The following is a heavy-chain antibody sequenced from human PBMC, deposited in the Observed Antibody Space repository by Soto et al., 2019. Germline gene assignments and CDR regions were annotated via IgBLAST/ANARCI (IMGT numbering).Heavy chain of an antibody. D-gene: IGHD5-12*01. V-gene: IGHV4-59*01. J-gene: IGHJ6*02. Sequence: PSETLSLTCTVSGGSINNYYWSWIRQPPGKGLEWIGYIYYSGSTNYNPSLKSRVTISVDTSKNQFSLKLSPVTAADTAVYYCARENLRSRMDVWGQGTTVTVSS. CDR2: IYYSGST. CDR3: ARENLRSRMDV. CDR1: GGSINNYY.